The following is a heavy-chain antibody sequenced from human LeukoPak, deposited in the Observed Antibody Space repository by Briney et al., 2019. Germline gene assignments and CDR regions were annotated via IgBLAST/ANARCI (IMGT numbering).Heavy chain of an antibody. CDR2: INHSGST. CDR3: ARDHSSSWYWFDP. V-gene: IGHV4-34*01. J-gene: IGHJ5*02. D-gene: IGHD6-13*01. CDR1: GGSFSGYY. Sequence: SETLSLTCAVYGGSFSGYYWSWIRQPPGKGLEWIGEINHSGSTNYNPSLKSGVTISVDTSKNQFSLKLSSVTAADTAVYYCARDHSSSWYWFDPWGQGTLVTVSS.